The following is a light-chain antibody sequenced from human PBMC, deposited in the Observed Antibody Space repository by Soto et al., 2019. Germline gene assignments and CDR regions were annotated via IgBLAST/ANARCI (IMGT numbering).Light chain of an antibody. CDR3: SSYAGSNNLV. CDR1: SSDVGGYNY. Sequence: QSALTQSPSASGSPGQSVTISCTGTSSDVGGYNYVSWYQQHPGKAPKLIIYEVSKRPSGVPDRFSGSKSGNTASLTVSGLQAEDEADYYCSSYAGSNNLVFGGGTKLTVL. J-gene: IGLJ2*01. CDR2: EVS. V-gene: IGLV2-8*01.